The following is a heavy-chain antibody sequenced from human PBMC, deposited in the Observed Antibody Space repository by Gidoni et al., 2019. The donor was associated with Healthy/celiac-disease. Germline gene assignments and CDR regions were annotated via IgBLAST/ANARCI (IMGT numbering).Heavy chain of an antibody. CDR1: GYTFTSYD. Sequence: QVQLVQSGAEVKKPGASVKVSCKASGYTFTSYDINWVRQATGQGLEWMGWMNPNSGNTGYAQKFQGRVTMTRNTSISTAYMELSSLRSEDTAVYYCARDPLSIAVAGGWFDPWGQGTLVTVSS. J-gene: IGHJ5*02. CDR3: ARDPLSIAVAGGWFDP. V-gene: IGHV1-8*01. D-gene: IGHD6-19*01. CDR2: MNPNSGNT.